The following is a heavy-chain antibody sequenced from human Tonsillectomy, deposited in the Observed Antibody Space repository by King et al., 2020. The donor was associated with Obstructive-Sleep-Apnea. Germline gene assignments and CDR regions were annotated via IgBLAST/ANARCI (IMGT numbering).Heavy chain of an antibody. CDR1: GFTFSSYS. V-gene: IGHV3-21*01. CDR2: ISSSISYI. Sequence: VQLVESGGGLVKPGGSLRLSCAASGFTFSSYSMNWVRQAPGKGLEWVSSISSSISYIYYADSVKGRFTISRDNAKNSLYLQMNSLRAEDTAVYYSARDLGRHSVVVPAASFWFDPWGQGTLVTVSS. D-gene: IGHD2-2*01. J-gene: IGHJ5*02. CDR3: ARDLGRHSVVVPAASFWFDP.